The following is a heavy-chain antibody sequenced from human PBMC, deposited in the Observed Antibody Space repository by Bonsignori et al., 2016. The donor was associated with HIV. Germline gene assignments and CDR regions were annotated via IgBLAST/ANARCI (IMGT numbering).Heavy chain of an antibody. CDR2: IYSGGST. CDR3: ARGELGDFCYFDS. J-gene: IGHJ4*02. V-gene: IGHV3-66*01. D-gene: IGHD3-16*01. Sequence: VRQAPGKGLEWVSIIYSGGSTYYADSVKGRFTISRDKSKNTLFLQMNSLRPEDTAVYFCARGELGDFCYFDSWGQGTLVTVSS.